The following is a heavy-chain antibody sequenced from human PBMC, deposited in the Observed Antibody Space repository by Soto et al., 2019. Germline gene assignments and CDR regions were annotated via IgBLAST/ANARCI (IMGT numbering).Heavy chain of an antibody. J-gene: IGHJ4*02. CDR1: GGSISGYY. CDR2: IYYSGST. V-gene: IGHV4-59*08. CDR3: ARRLGSSWPIDY. D-gene: IGHD6-13*01. Sequence: ETLSLTCTVSGGSISGYYWSWIRQPPGKGLEWIGYIYYSGSTNYNPSLKSRVNISLDTSKNQFSLKLRSVTAADTAVYYCARRLGSSWPIDYWGQGTLVTVSS.